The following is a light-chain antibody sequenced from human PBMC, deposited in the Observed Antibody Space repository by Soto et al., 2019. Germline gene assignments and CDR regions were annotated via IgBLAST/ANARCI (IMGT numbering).Light chain of an antibody. CDR3: QQYGSSPFT. CDR1: QSVSSSY. CDR2: GAS. J-gene: IGKJ3*01. V-gene: IGKV3-20*01. Sequence: EIVLTQSPGTLSLSPGERATLSCRASQSVSSSYLAWYQQKPGQAPRLLIYGASSRATGIPDRFSGSGSGTDFTLTISSLEPEDFAVYYCQQYGSSPFTFGPGTNWIS.